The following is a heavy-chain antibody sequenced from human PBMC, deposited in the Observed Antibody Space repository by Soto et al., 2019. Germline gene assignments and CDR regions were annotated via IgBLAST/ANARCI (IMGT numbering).Heavy chain of an antibody. Sequence: SETLSLTCAVYGGSFSGYYWTWIRQPPGTWLEWIGEINHSGSTNYNPSLKSRVTVSVDTSKNQFSLKLTSMTAADTAVYFCVSHRNYIVVSGSYFDYWSQGTLVTSPQ. CDR3: VSHRNYIVVSGSYFDY. D-gene: IGHD6-19*01. V-gene: IGHV4-34*01. CDR2: INHSGST. CDR1: GGSFSGYY. J-gene: IGHJ4*02.